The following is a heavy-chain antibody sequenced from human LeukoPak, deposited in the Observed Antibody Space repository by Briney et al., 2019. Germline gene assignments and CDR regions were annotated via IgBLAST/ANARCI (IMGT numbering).Heavy chain of an antibody. V-gene: IGHV1-69*05. J-gene: IGHJ4*02. Sequence: EASVKVSCKASGGTFSSYAISWVRQAPGQGLEWMGGIIPIFGTANYAQKFQGRVTITTDESTSTAYMELIRLRSEDTAVYYCARDGWYYYDSSGYYYWGQGTLVTVSS. CDR3: ARDGWYYYDSSGYYY. CDR2: IIPIFGTA. D-gene: IGHD3-22*01. CDR1: GGTFSSYA.